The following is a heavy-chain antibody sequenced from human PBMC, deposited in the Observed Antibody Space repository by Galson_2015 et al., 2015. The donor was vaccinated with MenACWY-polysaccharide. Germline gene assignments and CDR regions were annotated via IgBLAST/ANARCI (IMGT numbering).Heavy chain of an antibody. CDR2: IKKDGSEK. J-gene: IGHJ6*02. V-gene: IGHV3-7*01. CDR3: ARGHYVMDV. CDR1: GLTFKNYW. Sequence: SLRLSCAVSGLTFKNYWMSWVRQAPGKGLEWVANIKKDGSEKHCADFVKGRFTISRDNGRSSLYLQMNGLRAEDTAVYYCARGHYVMDVWGQGTTVIVS.